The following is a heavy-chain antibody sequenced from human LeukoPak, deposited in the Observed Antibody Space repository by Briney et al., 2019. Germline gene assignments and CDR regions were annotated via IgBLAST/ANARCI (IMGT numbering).Heavy chain of an antibody. V-gene: IGHV4-30-4*01. CDR3: ARDSSGGGAESDAFDI. Sequence: SQTLSLTCSVSGDSISSGDYYWSWIRQSPGKGLEWIGYILYRGTTYYNPSLNRRLTMSVDPSKNHFSLTLSSVTAADTAMYYCARDSSGGGAESDAFDIWGQGTMVAVSS. CDR2: ILYRGTT. J-gene: IGHJ3*02. CDR1: GDSISSGDYY. D-gene: IGHD1-26*01.